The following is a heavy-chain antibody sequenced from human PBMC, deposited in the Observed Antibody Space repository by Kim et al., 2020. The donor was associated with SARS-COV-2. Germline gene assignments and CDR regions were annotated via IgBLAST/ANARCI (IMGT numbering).Heavy chain of an antibody. CDR3: AKCHSGWGNDAFDI. D-gene: IGHD3-10*01. Sequence: GGSLRLSCTTSGFTFTGHAMSWVRQAPGKGLEWVSSIDGSDGTTYYVDSVKGRFSISRDDSKNTLYLQMSALRADDTAIYYCAKCHSGWGNDAFDIWG. CDR2: IDGSDGTT. V-gene: IGHV3-23*01. CDR1: GFTFTGHA. J-gene: IGHJ3*02.